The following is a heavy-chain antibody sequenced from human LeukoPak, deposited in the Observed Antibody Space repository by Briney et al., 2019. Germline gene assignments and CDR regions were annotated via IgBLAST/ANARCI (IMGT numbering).Heavy chain of an antibody. CDR1: GFTSTTDG. D-gene: IGHD5-12*01. CDR2: IYGRDSTT. Sequence: GRSLRLSSAVSGFTSTTDGMSSVRQAPRKGLKWFSVIYGRDSTTYYAASVKGRFTISRDNAKNTLYLQMDSLRAEDTAVYYCAKDQRPYSGYDIDYWGQGTLVTVSS. J-gene: IGHJ4*02. CDR3: AKDQRPYSGYDIDY. V-gene: IGHV3-23*01.